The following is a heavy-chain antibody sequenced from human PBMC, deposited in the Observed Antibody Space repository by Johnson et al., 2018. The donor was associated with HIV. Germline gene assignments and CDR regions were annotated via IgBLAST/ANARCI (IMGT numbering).Heavy chain of an antibody. V-gene: IGHV3-30*02. CDR1: GFTFSSYG. J-gene: IGHJ3*02. D-gene: IGHD4-17*01. Sequence: QVQLMESGGGVVQPGRSLRLSCAASGFTFSSYGMHWVRQAPGKGLEWVAFIRYDGSNKYYADSVKGRFTISRDNSKNTMYLQMNSLRAEDTAVYYCARATVDDCGDCDDAFDIWGQGTMVTVSS. CDR2: IRYDGSNK. CDR3: ARATVDDCGDCDDAFDI.